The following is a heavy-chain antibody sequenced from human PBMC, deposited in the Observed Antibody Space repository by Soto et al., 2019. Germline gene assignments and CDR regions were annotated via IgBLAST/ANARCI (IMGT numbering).Heavy chain of an antibody. CDR1: GFTFSDYH. CDR2: ISSSSSYT. J-gene: IGHJ4*02. D-gene: IGHD2-15*01. CDR3: ARDPRVVVVGATLWYFAY. Sequence: GGSLRLSCGASGFTFSDYHMTWIRQAPGKGLEWVAYISSSSSYTNYADSVKGRFTISRGNAKNSLYLQMNSLRAEDTAVYYCARDPRVVVVGATLWYFAYWGQGTLVTVSS. V-gene: IGHV3-11*06.